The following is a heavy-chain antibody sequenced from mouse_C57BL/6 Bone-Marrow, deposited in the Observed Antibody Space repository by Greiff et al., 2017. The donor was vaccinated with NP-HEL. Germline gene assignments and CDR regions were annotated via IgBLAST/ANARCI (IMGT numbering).Heavy chain of an antibody. Sequence: QVQLKQPGAELVKPGASVKLSCKASGYTFTSYWMHWVKQRPGQGLEWIGMIHPNSGSTNYKEKFKSKATLTVDKSSSTAYMQLSSLTSEDSAVYYCARSGTAQAYYFDYWGQGTTLTVSS. CDR2: IHPNSGST. D-gene: IGHD3-2*02. V-gene: IGHV1-64*01. CDR3: ARSGTAQAYYFDY. CDR1: GYTFTSYW. J-gene: IGHJ2*01.